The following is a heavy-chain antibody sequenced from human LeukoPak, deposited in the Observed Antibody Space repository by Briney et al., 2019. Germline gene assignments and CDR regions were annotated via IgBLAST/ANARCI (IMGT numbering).Heavy chain of an antibody. J-gene: IGHJ4*02. Sequence: ASVKVSCKVSGYTLTELSMHWVRQAPGKGLEWMGGFDPEDGETIYAQKFQGRVTMTSDTSTTTAYMGLSSLSSDDTAVYFCSRSSAAAGAVGYWGQGTLVTVSS. CDR2: FDPEDGET. CDR1: GYTLTELS. CDR3: SRSSAAAGAVGY. V-gene: IGHV1-24*01. D-gene: IGHD6-13*01.